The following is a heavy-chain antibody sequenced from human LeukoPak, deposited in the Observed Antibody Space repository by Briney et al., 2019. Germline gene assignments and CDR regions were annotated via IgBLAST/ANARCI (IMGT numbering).Heavy chain of an antibody. J-gene: IGHJ4*02. CDR1: GITFSSDG. Sequence: GASLKISCTASGITFSSDGMHWVRQAPGKGLEWVAFINYDGSNKYYADSVKGRFTISRDNSKNTLYLQMNSLRAEDTAVYYCTNFDYWGQGTLVTVSS. CDR3: TNFDY. CDR2: INYDGSNK. V-gene: IGHV3-30*02.